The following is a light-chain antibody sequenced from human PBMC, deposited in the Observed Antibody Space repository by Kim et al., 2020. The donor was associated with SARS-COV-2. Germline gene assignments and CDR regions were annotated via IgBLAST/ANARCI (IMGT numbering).Light chain of an antibody. V-gene: IGKV3-20*01. CDR3: QQYGNSPPLT. CDR1: QSVNSRY. J-gene: IGKJ4*01. CDR2: SAS. Sequence: EIVLTQSPGTLSLSPGERATLSCRASQSVNSRYLAWYQQKPGQAPRLLIYSASNRATGIPDRFSGSGSGTDFTLTINRLEPGDFAVYYCQQYGNSPPLTFGGGTKVDIK.